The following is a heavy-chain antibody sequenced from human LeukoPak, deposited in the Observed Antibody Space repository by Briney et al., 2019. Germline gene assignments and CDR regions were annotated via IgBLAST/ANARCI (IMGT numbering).Heavy chain of an antibody. D-gene: IGHD3-3*01. CDR3: ARSYDFWSGYCWFDP. V-gene: IGHV3-11*01. CDR1: GFTFSDYY. Sequence: GGSLRLSCAASGFTFSDYYMSWIRQAPGKGLEWVSYISSSGSTIYHADSVKGRFTISRDNAKNSLYLQMNSLSAEDTAVYYCARSYDFWSGYCWFDPWGQGTLVTVSS. J-gene: IGHJ5*02. CDR2: ISSSGSTI.